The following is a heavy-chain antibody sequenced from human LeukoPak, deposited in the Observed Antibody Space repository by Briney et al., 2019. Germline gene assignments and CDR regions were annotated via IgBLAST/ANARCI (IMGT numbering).Heavy chain of an antibody. Sequence: SETLSLTCAVYGGSFSDYYWSWIRQPPGKGLEWIGEINHSGSTNYSPSLKSRVTISVDTSKNQFSLNLNSVTAADTAVYFCARFNSGGFDNWGRGSLVTVSS. CDR1: GGSFSDYY. D-gene: IGHD3-10*01. CDR3: ARFNSGGFDN. V-gene: IGHV4-34*01. CDR2: INHSGST. J-gene: IGHJ4*02.